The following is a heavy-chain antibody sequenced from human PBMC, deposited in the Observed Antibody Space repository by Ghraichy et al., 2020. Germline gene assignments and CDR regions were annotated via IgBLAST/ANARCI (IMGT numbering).Heavy chain of an antibody. J-gene: IGHJ4*02. D-gene: IGHD4-17*01. Sequence: SETLSLTCTVSGGSISSSSYYWGWIRQPPGKGLEWIGSIYYSGSTYYNPSLKSRVTISVDTSKNQFSLKLSSVTAADTAVYYCARRVMTTVTNFFDYWGQGTLVTVSS. V-gene: IGHV4-39*01. CDR1: GGSISSSSYY. CDR3: ARRVMTTVTNFFDY. CDR2: IYYSGST.